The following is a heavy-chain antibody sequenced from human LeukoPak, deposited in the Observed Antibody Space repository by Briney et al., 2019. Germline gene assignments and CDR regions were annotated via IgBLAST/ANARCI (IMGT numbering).Heavy chain of an antibody. CDR3: ATSGSGPTRYYYYYMDV. CDR2: INHSGST. CDR1: GGSFSGYY. V-gene: IGHV4-34*01. D-gene: IGHD3-10*01. J-gene: IGHJ6*03. Sequence: SETLSLTCAVYGGSFSGYYWSWIRQPPGKGLEWIGEINHSGSTNYNPSLKSRVTISVDTSKNQFSLKLSSVTAADTAVYYCATSGSGPTRYYYYYMDVWGKGTTVTISS.